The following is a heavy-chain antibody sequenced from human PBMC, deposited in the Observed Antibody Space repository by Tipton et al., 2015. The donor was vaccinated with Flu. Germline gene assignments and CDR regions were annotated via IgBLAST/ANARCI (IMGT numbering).Heavy chain of an antibody. V-gene: IGHV4-4*07. Sequence: LRLSCTVSGGSISTYYWSWIRQPAGKGLEWIGRIYSSGSTNYNPSLKSRVTMSVDTSKNQFSLKLSSVTAADTAVYYCARAYSSSSFDYWGQGTLVTVSS. J-gene: IGHJ4*02. CDR1: GGSISTYY. D-gene: IGHD6-6*01. CDR2: IYSSGST. CDR3: ARAYSSSSFDY.